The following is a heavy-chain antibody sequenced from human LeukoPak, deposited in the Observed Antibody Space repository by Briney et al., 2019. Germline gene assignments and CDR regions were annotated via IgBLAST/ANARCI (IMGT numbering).Heavy chain of an antibody. CDR2: IYYSGST. V-gene: IGHV4-59*08. J-gene: IGHJ4*02. CDR3: ARLADTTVANYYLDY. CDR1: GGSISSYY. D-gene: IGHD1-26*01. Sequence: PSETLSLTCTVSGGSISSYYWSWIRQPPGKGLEWIGYIYYSGSTNYNPSLKSRVTISVDTSKNQFSLKLSSVTAADTAVYYCARLADTTVANYYLDYWGQGTLVTVSS.